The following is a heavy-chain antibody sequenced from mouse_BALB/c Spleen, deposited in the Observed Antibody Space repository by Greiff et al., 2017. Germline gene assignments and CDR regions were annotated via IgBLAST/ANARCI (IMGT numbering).Heavy chain of an antibody. CDR2: INPSNGRT. V-gene: IGHV1S81*02. J-gene: IGHJ4*01. CDR3: ARWGGYYVGAMDY. Sequence: QVQLQQSGPELVRPGVSVKISCKASGYTFTSYWMHWVKQRPGQGLEWIGEINPSNGRTNYNEKFKSKATLTVDKSSSTAYMQLSSLTSEDSAVYYCARWGGYYVGAMDYWGQGTSVTVSS. CDR1: GYTFTSYW. D-gene: IGHD2-3*01.